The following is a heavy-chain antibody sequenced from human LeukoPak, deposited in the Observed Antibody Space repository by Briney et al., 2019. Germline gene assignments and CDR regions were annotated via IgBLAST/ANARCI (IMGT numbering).Heavy chain of an antibody. J-gene: IGHJ4*02. Sequence: ASVKVSCKASGYTFTRYYMHWVRQAPGQGLEWMGWINPNSGGTNYAQKFQRRVTMTRDTSINTAYMELSRLRSDDTAVYYCARAYCSSTSCYWPFDYWGQGTLVTVSS. CDR1: GYTFTRYY. CDR2: INPNSGGT. D-gene: IGHD2-2*01. CDR3: ARAYCSSTSCYWPFDY. V-gene: IGHV1-2*02.